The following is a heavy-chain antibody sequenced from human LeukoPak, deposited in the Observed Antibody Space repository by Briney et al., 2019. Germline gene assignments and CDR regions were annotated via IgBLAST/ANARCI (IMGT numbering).Heavy chain of an antibody. Sequence: ASVKVSCKTSGYTFTNYDINWVRQATGQGLEWMGWMNPKSGNTGSAQRFQGRVTLTSDSSISTAYMELSSLRSEDTAIYYCVRTPPNWGFDYWGQGTLVTVSS. J-gene: IGHJ4*02. CDR1: GYTFTNYD. CDR2: MNPKSGNT. V-gene: IGHV1-8*01. D-gene: IGHD7-27*01. CDR3: VRTPPNWGFDY.